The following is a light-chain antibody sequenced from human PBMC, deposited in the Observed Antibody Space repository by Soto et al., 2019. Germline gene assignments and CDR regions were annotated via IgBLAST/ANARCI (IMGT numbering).Light chain of an antibody. V-gene: IGKV1-17*02. J-gene: IGKJ1*01. CDR3: QQYETFSPWT. CDR1: QGIRND. Sequence: DIQMTQSPSSLSASVGDRFTITCRASQGIRNDLGWYQQKPGKAPKRLIYAASSLQSGVPSRFSGSGSGTEFTLAINNLQPDDFATYYCQQYETFSPWTFGQGTKVDIK. CDR2: AAS.